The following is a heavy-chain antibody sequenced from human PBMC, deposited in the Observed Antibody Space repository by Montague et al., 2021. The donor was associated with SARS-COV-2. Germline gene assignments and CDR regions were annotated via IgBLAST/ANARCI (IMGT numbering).Heavy chain of an antibody. D-gene: IGHD4-17*01. CDR2: NYYSGST. CDR3: AADYGERDWFDP. Sequence: SETLSLICTVSGGSISSSSYYWGWIRQPTGKERVWIGSNYYSGSTYYNPSIKRRVTISGDKTKNQFSLKLSSVTAADTAVYYCAADYGERDWFDPWGQGTLVTVSS. J-gene: IGHJ5*02. V-gene: IGHV4-39*01. CDR1: GGSISSSSYY.